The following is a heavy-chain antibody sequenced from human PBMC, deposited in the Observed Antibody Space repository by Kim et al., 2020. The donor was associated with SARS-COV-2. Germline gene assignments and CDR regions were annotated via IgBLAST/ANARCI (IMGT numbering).Heavy chain of an antibody. J-gene: IGHJ3*02. D-gene: IGHD1-1*01. V-gene: IGHV3-66*01. Sequence: GGSLRLSCAASGFTVSSNYMSWVRQAPGKGLEWVSVIYSGGSTYYPDSVKDRFTISRDNSKNTLYLQMNSLRAEDTAVYYCARGSTGCSYWGRYAFDIWGQGTMVTVSS. CDR1: GFTVSSNY. CDR2: IYSGGST. CDR3: ARGSTGCSYWGRYAFDI.